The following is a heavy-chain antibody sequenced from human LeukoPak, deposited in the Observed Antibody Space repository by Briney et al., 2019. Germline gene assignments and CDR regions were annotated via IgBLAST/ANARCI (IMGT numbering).Heavy chain of an antibody. CDR1: GFSLSTSGMC. V-gene: IGHV2-5*08. CDR3: AHSLLFGVVTGLTYYFDY. D-gene: IGHD3-3*01. Sequence: SGPTLVKPTQTLTLTCTFSGFSLSTSGMCVSWIRQPPGKALEWLALIYWDDDKRYSPSLQSRLTITKDTSKNQVVLTMTNMDPVDTATYYCAHSLLFGVVTGLTYYFDYWGQGTLVTVSS. CDR2: IYWDDDK. J-gene: IGHJ4*02.